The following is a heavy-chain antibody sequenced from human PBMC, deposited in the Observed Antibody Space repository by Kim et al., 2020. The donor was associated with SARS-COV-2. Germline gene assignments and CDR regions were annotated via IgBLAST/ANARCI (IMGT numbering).Heavy chain of an antibody. Sequence: STICYADSVKGRFTTSRDNAKNSRYLQMNSLRAEDTAVYYCARDFRGRNYWGQGTLVTVSS. CDR3: ARDFRGRNY. V-gene: IGHV3-11*01. D-gene: IGHD3-16*01. CDR2: STI. J-gene: IGHJ4*02.